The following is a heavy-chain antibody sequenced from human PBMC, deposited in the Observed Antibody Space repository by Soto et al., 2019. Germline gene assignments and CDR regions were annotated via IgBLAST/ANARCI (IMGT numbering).Heavy chain of an antibody. J-gene: IGHJ1*01. Sequence: SETLSLTCTVSGGSVSSGSYYWSWIRQPPGKGLEWIGYIYYSGSTNYNPSLKSRVTISVDTSKNQFSLKLSSVTAADTAVYYCARDVGGGTYYYDSSMDFQHWGQGTLVTVSS. V-gene: IGHV4-61*01. CDR1: GGSVSSGSYY. D-gene: IGHD3-22*01. CDR2: IYYSGST. CDR3: ARDVGGGTYYYDSSMDFQH.